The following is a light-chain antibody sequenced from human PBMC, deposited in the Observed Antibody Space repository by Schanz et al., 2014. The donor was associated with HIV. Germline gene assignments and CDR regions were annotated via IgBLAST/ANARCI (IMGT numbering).Light chain of an antibody. CDR1: SSNIGSNT. CDR2: SND. Sequence: QSVLTQPPSASGTPGQRVTISCSGSSSNIGSNTVNWYQQLPGMAPKLLIYSNDQRPSGVPDRFSGSKSGTSASLAISGLQSEDEADYHCAAWDDSLKGWVFGGGTKLTVL. J-gene: IGLJ3*02. V-gene: IGLV1-44*01. CDR3: AAWDDSLKGWV.